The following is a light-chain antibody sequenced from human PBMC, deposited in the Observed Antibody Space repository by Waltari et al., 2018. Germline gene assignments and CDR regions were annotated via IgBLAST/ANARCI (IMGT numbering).Light chain of an antibody. CDR3: QTGGHGTWV. CDR2: VNSDGSH. V-gene: IGLV4-69*01. J-gene: IGLJ3*02. CDR1: SGHSTTV. Sequence: QLVLTQSPPASASLGPSVKLTCTLSSGHSTTVIAWLHKRPEEGPRYLMKVNSDGSHNKGDEIPDRFSGSSSGAERYRTISSLQSEDEVDYYCQTGGHGTWVFGGGTKLTVL.